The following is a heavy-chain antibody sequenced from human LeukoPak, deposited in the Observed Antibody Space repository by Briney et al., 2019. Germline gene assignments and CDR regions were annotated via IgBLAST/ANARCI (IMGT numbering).Heavy chain of an antibody. D-gene: IGHD3-10*01. Sequence: GGSLRLSCAASGFTFSSYGMHWVRQAPGKGLEWVAVISYDGSNKYYADSVKGRFTISRDNSKNTLYLQMNSLRAEDTAVYYCAKGTGRREYYYYGMDVWGRGTTVTVSS. CDR2: ISYDGSNK. V-gene: IGHV3-30*18. CDR1: GFTFSSYG. J-gene: IGHJ6*02. CDR3: AKGTGRREYYYYGMDV.